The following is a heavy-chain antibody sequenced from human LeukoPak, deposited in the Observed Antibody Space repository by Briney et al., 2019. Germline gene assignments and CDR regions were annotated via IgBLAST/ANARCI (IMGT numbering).Heavy chain of an antibody. CDR2: VYYSGST. Sequence: PSETLSLTCTVSGDSISTYYWSWIRQPPGKGLEWIGYVYYSGSTTYNPSLKSRVTISVDTSKNQFSLKLTSVTAADTAVYYCARASGSSYVVFFFDYWGQGTQVTVSS. CDR3: ARASGSSYVVFFFDY. D-gene: IGHD3-10*01. V-gene: IGHV4-59*01. CDR1: GDSISTYY. J-gene: IGHJ4*02.